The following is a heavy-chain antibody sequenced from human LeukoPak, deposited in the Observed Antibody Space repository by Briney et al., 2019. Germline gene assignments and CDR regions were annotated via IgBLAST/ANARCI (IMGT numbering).Heavy chain of an antibody. Sequence: GGSLRLSCAASGFTFSSYAMSWVRQAPGKGLEWVSAISGSGGSTYYADSGRGRFTISRDNSKNTLYLQMNSLRAEDTAVYYCAKDYFLAVAATLFDYWGQGTLVTVSS. J-gene: IGHJ4*02. CDR1: GFTFSSYA. V-gene: IGHV3-23*01. CDR2: ISGSGGST. CDR3: AKDYFLAVAATLFDY. D-gene: IGHD6-19*01.